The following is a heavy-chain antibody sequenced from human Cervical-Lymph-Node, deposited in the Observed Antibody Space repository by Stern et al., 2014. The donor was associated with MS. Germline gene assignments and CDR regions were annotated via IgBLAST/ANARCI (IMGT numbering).Heavy chain of an antibody. V-gene: IGHV1-69*01. CDR3: ARDDVTIWVMDV. CDR1: GGTFRNYG. J-gene: IGHJ6*02. D-gene: IGHD3-3*01. CDR2: SNSIFGTA. Sequence: VKLVESGAEVKKHGSSEKVSCKASGGTFRNYGISWVRQAPGQGLEWMGGSNSIFGTAKYAKKLKGRVPSNADESKSTDYMERNSLRSEDTAVFYCARDDVTIWVMDVWGQGTTVTFSS.